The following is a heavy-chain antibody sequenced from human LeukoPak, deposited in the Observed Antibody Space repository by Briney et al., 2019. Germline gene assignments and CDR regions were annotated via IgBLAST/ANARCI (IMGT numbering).Heavy chain of an antibody. D-gene: IGHD2-2*01. CDR3: AKAPPAATKYYYGMDV. CDR2: ISGSGGTT. CDR1: GFTFNSYA. V-gene: IGHV3-23*01. J-gene: IGHJ6*02. Sequence: GGSLRLSCAASGFTFNSYAMSWVRQAPGKGLDWVSAISGSGGTTYYSDSVQGRFTISRDNSKNTLFLHFNSLRVEDTAVYYCAKAPPAATKYYYGMDVWGQGTTVTVSS.